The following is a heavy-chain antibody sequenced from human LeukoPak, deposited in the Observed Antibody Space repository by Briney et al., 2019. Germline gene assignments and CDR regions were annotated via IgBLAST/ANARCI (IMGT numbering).Heavy chain of an antibody. D-gene: IGHD2-15*01. CDR1: GFTFSSYS. Sequence: GGSLRLSCAASGFTFSSYSMNWVRQAPGKGLEWVSSISSSSGYIYYADSVKGRFTISRDNAKNSLYLQMYSLRAEDTAVYFCAREDGYCSGGNCYSYFDSWGQGTLVTVSS. CDR2: ISSSSGYI. CDR3: AREDGYCSGGNCYSYFDS. V-gene: IGHV3-21*01. J-gene: IGHJ4*02.